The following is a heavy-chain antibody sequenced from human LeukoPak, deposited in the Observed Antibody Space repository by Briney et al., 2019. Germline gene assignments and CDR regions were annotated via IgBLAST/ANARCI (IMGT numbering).Heavy chain of an antibody. J-gene: IGHJ3*02. V-gene: IGHV1-2*02. D-gene: IGHD6-19*01. CDR2: INPNSGGT. CDR1: GYTFTGFY. CDR3: ARSSSGWYDAFDI. Sequence: GASVTVSCKASGYTFTGFYMHWVRQAPGQGLEWMGWINPNSGGTNYAQKLQGRVTMTRDTSISTAYMELSRLRSDDTAVYYCARSSSGWYDAFDIWGQGTMVTVSS.